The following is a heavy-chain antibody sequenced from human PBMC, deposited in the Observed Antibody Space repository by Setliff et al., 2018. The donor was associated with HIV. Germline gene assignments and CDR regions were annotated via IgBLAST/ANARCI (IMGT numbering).Heavy chain of an antibody. CDR1: GYTFTKYD. J-gene: IGHJ5*02. CDR2: MNPNSGNA. CDR3: VCGSYFRP. D-gene: IGHD1-26*01. Sequence: ASVKVSCKASGYTFTKYDINWVRQATGQGLEWMGWMNPNSGNAEYAQRFQGRVTLTRNTSISTAYMELSSLTSEDTAVYFCVCGSYFRPWGQGTLVTVSS. V-gene: IGHV1-8*03.